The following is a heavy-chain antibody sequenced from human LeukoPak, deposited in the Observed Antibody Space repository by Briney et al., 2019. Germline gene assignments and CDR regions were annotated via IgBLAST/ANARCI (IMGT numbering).Heavy chain of an antibody. Sequence: SVKVSCKASGGTFSSYAISWVRQAPGQGLEWMGRIIPIFGTANYAQKFQGRVTITTDESTSTAYIELSSLRSEDTAVYYCARDGWSDTAMATGSFYFDYWGQGTLVTVSS. CDR3: ARDGWSDTAMATGSFYFDY. V-gene: IGHV1-69*05. D-gene: IGHD5-18*01. J-gene: IGHJ4*02. CDR1: GGTFSSYA. CDR2: IIPIFGTA.